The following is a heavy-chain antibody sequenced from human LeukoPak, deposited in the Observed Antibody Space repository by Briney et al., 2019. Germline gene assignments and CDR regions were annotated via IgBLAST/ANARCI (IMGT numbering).Heavy chain of an antibody. D-gene: IGHD3-10*01. CDR1: GGSISSYY. CDR3: ARVEVVRGVIDY. CDR2: IYYSGST. Sequence: SQTLSLTCTVSGGSISSYYWSWIRQPPGKGLEWIGYIYYSGSTNYNPSLKSRVTISVDTSKNQFSLKLSSVTAADTAVYYCARVEVVRGVIDYWGQGTLVTVSS. V-gene: IGHV4-59*01. J-gene: IGHJ4*02.